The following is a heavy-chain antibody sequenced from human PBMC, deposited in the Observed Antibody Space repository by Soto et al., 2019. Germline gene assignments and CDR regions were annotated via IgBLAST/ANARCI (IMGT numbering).Heavy chain of an antibody. V-gene: IGHV4-34*01. D-gene: IGHD2-15*01. J-gene: IGHJ5*02. Sequence: ETLSLTCAVYGGSFSGYYWSWIRQPPGKGLEWIGEINHSGSTNYNPSLKSRVTISVDTSKNQFSLKLSSVTAADTAVYYCARGFEGYCSGGSCDVDPWGQGTLVTVSS. CDR3: ARGFEGYCSGGSCDVDP. CDR2: INHSGST. CDR1: GGSFSGYY.